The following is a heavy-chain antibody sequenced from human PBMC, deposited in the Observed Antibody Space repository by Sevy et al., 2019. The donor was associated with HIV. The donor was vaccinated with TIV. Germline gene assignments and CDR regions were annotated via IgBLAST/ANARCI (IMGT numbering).Heavy chain of an antibody. CDR2: INHIGST. Sequence: SETLSLTCAVYGGSFSGFYWTWIRQPPGKGLEWFGEINHIGSTTYNPSLKIRVTISVDTSKNQFSLKLSSVTAADTAVYYCARGQWELYYWGQGIQVTVSS. J-gene: IGHJ4*02. V-gene: IGHV4-34*01. D-gene: IGHD3-3*01. CDR1: GGSFSGFY. CDR3: ARGQWELYY.